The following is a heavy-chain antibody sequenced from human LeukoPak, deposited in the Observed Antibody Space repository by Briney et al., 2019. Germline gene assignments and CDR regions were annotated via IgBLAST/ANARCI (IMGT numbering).Heavy chain of an antibody. J-gene: IGHJ4*02. D-gene: IGHD3/OR15-3a*01. V-gene: IGHV3-74*01. CDR1: GFTFSSYW. CDR3: ARGTGNYYGY. Sequence: GGSLRLSCAASGFTFSSYWMFWVRQAPGKGLVWVSRVNSDGTSTNYADSVKGRFTVSRDNAKNTLYLQMNSLRVEDTAVYYCARGTGNYYGYWGQGTLVTVSS. CDR2: VNSDGTST.